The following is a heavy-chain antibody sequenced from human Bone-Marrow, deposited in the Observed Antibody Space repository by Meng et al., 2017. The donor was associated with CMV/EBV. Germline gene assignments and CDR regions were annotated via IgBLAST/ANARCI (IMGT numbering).Heavy chain of an antibody. Sequence: GESLKISCAASGFTFSSYAMSWVRQAPGKGLEWVSVIYSGGSSTYYADSVKGRFTISRDNSKNTLYLQMNSLRAEDTAVYYCAKVGWVGAYYFDYWGRGNLVTVPS. D-gene: IGHD1-26*01. CDR2: IYSGGSST. J-gene: IGHJ4*02. V-gene: IGHV3-23*03. CDR3: AKVGWVGAYYFDY. CDR1: GFTFSSYA.